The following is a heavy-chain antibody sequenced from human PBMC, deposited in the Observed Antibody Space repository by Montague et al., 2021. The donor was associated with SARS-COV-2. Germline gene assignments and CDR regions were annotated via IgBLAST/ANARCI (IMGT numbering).Heavy chain of an antibody. D-gene: IGHD3-10*01. CDR3: ARPGDGVVPSPILGVGPSDSDYYLDV. CDR1: GGSFSTYS. Sequence: SETLSLTCAVHGGSFSTYSWSWIRQPPGKGLEWIGEINHGGSTNYNPSLKSRVTISADTSKNQFSLKLTSVAAADTAVYYCARPGDGVVPSPILGVGPSDSDYYLDVWGKGTTVTVSS. J-gene: IGHJ6*03. V-gene: IGHV4-34*01. CDR2: INHGGST.